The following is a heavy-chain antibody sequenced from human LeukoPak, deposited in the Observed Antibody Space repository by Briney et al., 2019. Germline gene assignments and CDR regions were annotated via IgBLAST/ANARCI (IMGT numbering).Heavy chain of an antibody. D-gene: IGHD4-17*01. V-gene: IGHV3-74*01. CDR2: INSDGSST. J-gene: IGHJ5*02. CDR1: GVTFSSYW. Sequence: GGSLRLSCAASGVTFSSYWMHWVRQAPGKGLVWVSRINSDGSSTSYADSVKGRFTISRDNAKNTLYLQMNSLRAEDTAVYYCARAPFVDYGDYLYNWFDPWGQGTLVTVSS. CDR3: ARAPFVDYGDYLYNWFDP.